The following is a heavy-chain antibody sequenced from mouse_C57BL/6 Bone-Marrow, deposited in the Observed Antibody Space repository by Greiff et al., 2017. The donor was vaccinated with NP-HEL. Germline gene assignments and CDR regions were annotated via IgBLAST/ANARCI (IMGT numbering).Heavy chain of an antibody. V-gene: IGHV5-12*01. CDR3: ARQGGGSRYWYFDV. D-gene: IGHD1-1*02. J-gene: IGHJ1*03. Sequence: EVQLVESGGGLVQPGGSLKLSCAASGFTFSDYYMYWVRQTPEKRLEWVAYISNGGGSTYYPDTVKGRFTISSDNAKNTLYLQMSRLKSEDTAMYYCARQGGGSRYWYFDVWGTGTTVTVSS. CDR1: GFTFSDYY. CDR2: ISNGGGST.